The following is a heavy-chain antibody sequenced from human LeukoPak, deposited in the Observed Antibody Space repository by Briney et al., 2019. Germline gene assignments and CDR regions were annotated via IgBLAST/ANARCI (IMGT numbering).Heavy chain of an antibody. CDR2: INHSGIT. Sequence: SETLFLTCAVYGGSFSSYYWGWIRQPPGKGPERIGDINHSGITNYNPSLKSRVTISIDTSKNQFSLKVTSVTAADTAVYYCARKVLDYQLLQWYFDLWGRGTLVTVSS. CDR3: ARKVLDYQLLQWYFDL. J-gene: IGHJ2*01. D-gene: IGHD2-2*01. CDR1: GGSFSSYY. V-gene: IGHV4-34*01.